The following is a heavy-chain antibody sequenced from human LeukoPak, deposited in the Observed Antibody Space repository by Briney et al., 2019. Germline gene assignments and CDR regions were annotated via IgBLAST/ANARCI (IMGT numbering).Heavy chain of an antibody. J-gene: IGHJ3*02. CDR2: INSDGRST. D-gene: IGHD5-24*01. V-gene: IGHV3-74*01. CDR1: GFTFSNYW. Sequence: PGGSLRLSCAASGFTFSNYWMHWVRQAPGKGLVWVSRINSDGRSTNYADSVKGRFTISRDNAKNTLYLQMNSLRAEDTAVYYCARGGWPGAFDIWGQGTTVTVSS. CDR3: ARGGWPGAFDI.